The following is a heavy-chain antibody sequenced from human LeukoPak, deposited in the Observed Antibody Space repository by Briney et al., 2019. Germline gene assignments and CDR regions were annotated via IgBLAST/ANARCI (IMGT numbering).Heavy chain of an antibody. CDR1: GFTFSDYY. J-gene: IGHJ4*02. V-gene: IGHV3-11*01. CDR2: ISSSGSTM. CDR3: ARARGSYSFDY. Sequence: PGGSLRLSCAASGFTFSDYYMSWIRQAPGKGLEWVSYISSSGSTMYSADSVKGRFAISRDNAKNSLYLQMNSLGAEDTAIYYCARARGSYSFDYWGQGTLVTVSS. D-gene: IGHD3-10*01.